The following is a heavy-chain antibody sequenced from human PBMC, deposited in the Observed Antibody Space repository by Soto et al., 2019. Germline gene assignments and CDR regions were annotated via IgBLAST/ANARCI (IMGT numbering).Heavy chain of an antibody. J-gene: IGHJ5*02. CDR1: GDSISSYY. CDR2: IHYSGST. D-gene: IGHD6-6*01. CDR3: ARGGLAARKGRWFDP. V-gene: IGHV4-59*01. Sequence: LSLTCTVSGDSISSYYWCWIRQPPWKGLEWIGYIHYSGSTNYNPSLKSRVTISVDTPKNQFSLKVNSMTAADTAVYYCARGGLAARKGRWFDPWGQGTLVTVSS.